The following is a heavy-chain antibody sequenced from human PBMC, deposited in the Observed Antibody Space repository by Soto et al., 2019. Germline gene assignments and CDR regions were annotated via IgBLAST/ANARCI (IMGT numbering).Heavy chain of an antibody. J-gene: IGHJ6*02. D-gene: IGHD6-13*01. Sequence: GRSLRLSCAASGFTFSDYYMSLIRQAPGKGLGCVSYISSSSSYTNYADSVKGRFTISRXXAKNSLYLQMNSLRAEDTAVYYCARERYIGGIAAAGVRTHYYYYGMDVWGQGTTVTVSS. CDR2: ISSSSSYT. CDR1: GFTFSDYY. V-gene: IGHV3-11*06. CDR3: ARERYIGGIAAAGVRTHYYYYGMDV.